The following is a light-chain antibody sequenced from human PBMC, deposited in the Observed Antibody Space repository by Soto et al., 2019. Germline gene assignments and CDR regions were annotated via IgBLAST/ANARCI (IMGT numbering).Light chain of an antibody. CDR1: SSNIGAGYD. Sequence: QSVLTQPPSVSGAPGQRVTISCTGSSSNIGAGYDVHWYQQLPGTAPKLLIYANTNRSSGVPDRFSGSKSGTSASLAITGLQADDEADYFCQSYDCSLTLRGFGTGTKLTVL. J-gene: IGLJ1*01. V-gene: IGLV1-40*01. CDR2: ANT. CDR3: QSYDCSLTLRG.